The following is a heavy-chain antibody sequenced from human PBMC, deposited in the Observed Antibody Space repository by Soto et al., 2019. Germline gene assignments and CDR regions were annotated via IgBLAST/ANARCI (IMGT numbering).Heavy chain of an antibody. Sequence: QITLKESGPTLVKPTQTLTLTCTFYGFSLTTSGVGVGWIRQPPGKALEWLALLYWDGDIHYTPSLRGRLTXTXVSSKNQVVLTMTNMGPLDTATYYCAHRRSSGDLDYWGQGTLVTVSS. CDR3: AHRRSSGDLDY. J-gene: IGHJ4*02. CDR2: LYWDGDI. CDR1: GFSLTTSGVG. V-gene: IGHV2-5*02. D-gene: IGHD7-27*01.